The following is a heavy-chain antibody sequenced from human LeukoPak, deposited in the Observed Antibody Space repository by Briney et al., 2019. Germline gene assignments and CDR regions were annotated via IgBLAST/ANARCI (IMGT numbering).Heavy chain of an antibody. CDR1: GGPFSGYC. CDR2: INHSGST. D-gene: IGHD3-10*01. CDR3: ARRYGSGSCYTVWFDY. Sequence: SETLSLTCAVYGGPFSGYCWSWIRQPPGKGLEWIGEINHSGSTNYNPSLKSRVTISVDTSKDQFSLKLSSVTAADTAVYYCARRYGSGSCYTVWFDYWGQGTLVTVSS. V-gene: IGHV4-34*01. J-gene: IGHJ4*02.